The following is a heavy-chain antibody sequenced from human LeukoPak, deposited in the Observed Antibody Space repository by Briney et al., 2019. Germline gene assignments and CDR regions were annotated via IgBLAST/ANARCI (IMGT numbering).Heavy chain of an antibody. J-gene: IGHJ4*02. Sequence: ASVTVSCTASGYTFTSYYMHWVRQAPGQGLEWMGIINPSGGSTSYAQKFQGRVTMTRDTSTSTVYMELSSLRSEDTAVHYCARIRCSGGSCYKSPFDYWGQGTLVTVSS. D-gene: IGHD2-15*01. CDR3: ARIRCSGGSCYKSPFDY. CDR2: INPSGGST. CDR1: GYTFTSYY. V-gene: IGHV1-46*01.